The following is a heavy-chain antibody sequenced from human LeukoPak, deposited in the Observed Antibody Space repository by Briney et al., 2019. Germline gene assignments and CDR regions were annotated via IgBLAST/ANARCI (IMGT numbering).Heavy chain of an antibody. J-gene: IGHJ4*02. D-gene: IGHD3-16*02. V-gene: IGHV1-2*02. CDR2: INPNSGGT. CDR1: GYTFTGYY. CDR3: ARGLLRLGELSVDY. Sequence: ASVKVSCKASGYTFTGYYIHWVRQAPGQGLEWMGWINPNSGGTNYAQKFQGRVTMTRDTSISTAYMELSRLRSDDTAVYYCARGLLRLGELSVDYWGQGTLVTVSS.